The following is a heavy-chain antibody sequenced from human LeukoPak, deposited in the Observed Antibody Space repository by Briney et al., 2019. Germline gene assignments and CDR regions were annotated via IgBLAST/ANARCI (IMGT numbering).Heavy chain of an antibody. CDR1: GFTFSDYY. V-gene: IGHV3-11*06. CDR3: ASSGEGYCSSTSCYPSWFDP. J-gene: IGHJ5*02. CDR2: ISSSSSYT. Sequence: GGSLRLSCAASGFTFSDYYMSWIRQAPGKGLEWVSYISSSSSYTNYADSVKGRFTISRGNAKNSLYLQMNSLRAEDTAVYYCASSGEGYCSSTSCYPSWFDPWGQGTLVTVSS. D-gene: IGHD2-2*01.